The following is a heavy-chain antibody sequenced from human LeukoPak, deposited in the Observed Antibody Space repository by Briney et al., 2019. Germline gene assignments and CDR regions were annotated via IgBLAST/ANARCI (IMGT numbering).Heavy chain of an antibody. J-gene: IGHJ6*03. D-gene: IGHD6-13*01. Sequence: SETLSLTCTVSGGSISSSSYYWGWIRQPPGKGLEWVVSIYYSGSTYYNPSLKSRVTISVDTSKNQFSLKLSSVTAADTAVYYCAIYLAAGDYYYYYMDVWGKGTTVTVSS. CDR1: GGSISSSSYY. CDR3: AIYLAAGDYYYYYMDV. CDR2: IYYSGST. V-gene: IGHV4-39*01.